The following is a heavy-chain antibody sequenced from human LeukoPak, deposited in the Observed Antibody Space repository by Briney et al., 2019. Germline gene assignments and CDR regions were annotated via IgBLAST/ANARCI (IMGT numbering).Heavy chain of an antibody. J-gene: IGHJ4*02. Sequence: SETPSLTCTVSGGSISSSSYWWDWIRQPPGKGLEWIGSIYYSGSTYYNPSLKSRVTISVDTSKNQFSLKLSSVTAADTAVYYCARGSYCSGWYVSLFDYWGQGTLVTVSS. D-gene: IGHD6-19*01. CDR3: ARGSYCSGWYVSLFDY. CDR1: GGSISSSSYW. V-gene: IGHV4-39*01. CDR2: IYYSGST.